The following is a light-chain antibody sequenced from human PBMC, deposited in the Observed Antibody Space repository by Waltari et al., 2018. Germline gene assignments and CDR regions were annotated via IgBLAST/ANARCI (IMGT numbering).Light chain of an antibody. CDR3: QQYNNWPRT. V-gene: IGKV3-15*01. CDR1: QSVSSN. Sequence: EIVMMQSPATLSVYPGERATLSCRASQSVSSNLAWYQQKPGQAPRLLIYGASTRAIGMPARFSGSGSGTEFTLTISSLQSEDFAVYYCQQYNNWPRTFGQGTKVEI. J-gene: IGKJ1*01. CDR2: GAS.